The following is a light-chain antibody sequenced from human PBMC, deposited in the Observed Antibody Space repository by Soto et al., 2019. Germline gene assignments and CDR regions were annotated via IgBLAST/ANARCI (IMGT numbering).Light chain of an antibody. CDR3: QQYNNLPGYT. Sequence: EIVMTQSPATLSVSPGATATLSCSPSQSVRTNLAWFQQTPGQAPRLLISGASTRATGISARVSGGRSRPQCTLTISSLRSEDFAFYNCQQYNNLPGYTVGQETKVDIK. V-gene: IGKV3-15*01. CDR1: QSVRTN. J-gene: IGKJ2*01. CDR2: GAS.